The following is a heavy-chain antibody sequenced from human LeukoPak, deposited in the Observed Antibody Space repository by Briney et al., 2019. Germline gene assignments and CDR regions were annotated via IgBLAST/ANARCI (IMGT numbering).Heavy chain of an antibody. CDR3: ARVRYYYDSSGYHNFDY. CDR1: GFSFSGYW. V-gene: IGHV3-7*01. CDR2: IKQDGSVK. J-gene: IGHJ4*02. D-gene: IGHD3-22*01. Sequence: PGGSLKLSCAASGFSFSGYWMSWVRQTPGKGLEWVANIKQDGSVKNSVDSMKGRFTISRDNAKNSLYLQMNSLRAEDTAVYYCARVRYYYDSSGYHNFDYWGQGTLVTVSS.